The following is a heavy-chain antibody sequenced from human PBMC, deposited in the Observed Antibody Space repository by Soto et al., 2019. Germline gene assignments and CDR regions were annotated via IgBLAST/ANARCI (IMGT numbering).Heavy chain of an antibody. V-gene: IGHV3-30*18. D-gene: IGHD3-16*01. J-gene: IGHJ6*02. CDR1: GFNFSSYG. CDR3: AKNRFGGSYYYYGMDV. Sequence: PGGSLRLSCAASGFNFSSYGMHWVRQAPGKGLEWVAVISYDGSNKYYADSVKGRFTISRDNSKNTLYLQMNSLRAEDTAVYYCAKNRFGGSYYYYGMDVWGQGTTVTVSS. CDR2: ISYDGSNK.